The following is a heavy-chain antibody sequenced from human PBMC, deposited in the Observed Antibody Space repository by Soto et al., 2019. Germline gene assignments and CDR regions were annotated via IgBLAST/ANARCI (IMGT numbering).Heavy chain of an antibody. CDR3: AASYGSGYRAFDY. J-gene: IGHJ4*02. D-gene: IGHD3-10*01. Sequence: ASVKVSCKASGDTFSFYTINWVRQAPGLGLEWVGRINPIVSMSNYAQKFQGRVSMTADKSTSTAYMELRSLRSDDTAMYFCAASYGSGYRAFDYWGQGTQVTVSS. V-gene: IGHV1-69*02. CDR1: GDTFSFYT. CDR2: INPIVSMS.